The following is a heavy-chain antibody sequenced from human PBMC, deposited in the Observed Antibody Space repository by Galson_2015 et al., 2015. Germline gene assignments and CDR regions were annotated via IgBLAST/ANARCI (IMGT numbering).Heavy chain of an antibody. CDR3: AKATMLRGEFYFYGMDV. CDR1: GFTFDDYA. J-gene: IGHJ6*02. CDR2: ISWNSGTI. Sequence: SLRLSCAASGFTFDDYAMNCVRLVPGKGLEWVSTISWNSGTIGYADSVKGRFTISRDNAKSTLYLQMNSLRGEDTAVYHCAKATMLRGEFYFYGMDVWGQGTTVTVS. D-gene: IGHD3-10*01. V-gene: IGHV3-9*01.